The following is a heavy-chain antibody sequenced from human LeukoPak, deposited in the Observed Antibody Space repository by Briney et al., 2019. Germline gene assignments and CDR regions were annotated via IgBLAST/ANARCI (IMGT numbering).Heavy chain of an antibody. Sequence: SETLSLTCTVSGGSIRSNNYYWGWIRQPPGKGLEWIGSIYYSGSTYYNPSLKSRVIISVDTSKNQFSLKLSSVTAADTAVYYCARLGIAVAGNRAFDIWGQGTMVTVSS. CDR3: ARLGIAVAGNRAFDI. CDR1: GGSIRSNNYY. D-gene: IGHD6-19*01. J-gene: IGHJ3*02. CDR2: IYYSGST. V-gene: IGHV4-39*01.